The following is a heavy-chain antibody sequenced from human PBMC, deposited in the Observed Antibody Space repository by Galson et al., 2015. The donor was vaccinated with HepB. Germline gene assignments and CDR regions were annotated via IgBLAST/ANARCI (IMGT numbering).Heavy chain of an antibody. CDR3: VKDSQADDFWSGSDPKTNWFDP. CDR1: GFTFNIYS. V-gene: IGHV3-64D*09. CDR2: ISSNGVST. J-gene: IGHJ5*02. Sequence: SLRLSCAASGFTFNIYSMHWVRQAPGKGLEYVSGISSNGVSTYYADSVKGRVTISRDNSKNTLYLQMSSLRPEDTAVYYCVKDSQADDFWSGSDPKTNWFDPWGQGTLVTVSS. D-gene: IGHD3-3*01.